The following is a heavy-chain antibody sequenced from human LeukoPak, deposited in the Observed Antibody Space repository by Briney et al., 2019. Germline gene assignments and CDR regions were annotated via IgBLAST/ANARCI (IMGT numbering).Heavy chain of an antibody. V-gene: IGHV1-3*01. J-gene: IGHJ3*02. CDR1: GYTFTSYA. Sequence: ASVKVSCKASGYTFTSYAMHWVRQAPVQSLEWMGWITPGNGNTKYSQKFQGRVTITRDTSASTVYMELGSLRSEDTAVFYCARGWLVRNDDAFDIWGQGTMVTVSS. CDR3: ARGWLVRNDDAFDI. CDR2: ITPGNGNT. D-gene: IGHD3-10*01.